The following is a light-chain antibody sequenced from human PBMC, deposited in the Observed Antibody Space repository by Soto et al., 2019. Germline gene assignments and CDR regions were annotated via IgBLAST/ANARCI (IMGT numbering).Light chain of an antibody. J-gene: IGKJ1*01. CDR3: QQYNTYSRT. CDR1: QSISSS. V-gene: IGKV1-5*03. CDR2: KAS. Sequence: DIQMTQSPSTLSASVRDRVTITCRASQSISSSLAWYQQKPGKAPMLLIYKASTLQSGVPSRFSGSGSGKEFTLTISSLQPDDFATYYCQQYNTYSRTFGQGTKVEIK.